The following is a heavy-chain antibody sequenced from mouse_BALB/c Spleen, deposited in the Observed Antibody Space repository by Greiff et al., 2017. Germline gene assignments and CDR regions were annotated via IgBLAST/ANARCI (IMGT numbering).Heavy chain of an antibody. D-gene: IGHD2-4*01. CDR2: ISSGSSTI. CDR3: ARGGYDYDWAWFAY. Sequence: EVQLVESGGGLVQPGGSRKLSCAASGFTFSSFGMHWVRQAPEKGLEWVAYISSGSSTIYYADTVKGRFTISRDNPKNTLFLQMTSLRSEDTAMYYCARGGYDYDWAWFAYWGQGTLVTVSA. V-gene: IGHV5-17*02. J-gene: IGHJ3*01. CDR1: GFTFSSFG.